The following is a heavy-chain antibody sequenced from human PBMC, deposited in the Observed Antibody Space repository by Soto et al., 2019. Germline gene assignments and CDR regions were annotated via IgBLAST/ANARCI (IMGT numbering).Heavy chain of an antibody. CDR2: INPNSGGT. J-gene: IGHJ6*02. D-gene: IGHD2-2*01. Sequence: GASVKVSCKSSGYTFTGYYMHWVRQAPGQGLEWMGWINPNSGGTNYAQKFQGWVTMTRDTSISTAYMELSRLRSDDTAVYYCARGVPAAIEDYYYYGMDVWGQGTTVNVSS. CDR1: GYTFTGYY. V-gene: IGHV1-2*04. CDR3: ARGVPAAIEDYYYYGMDV.